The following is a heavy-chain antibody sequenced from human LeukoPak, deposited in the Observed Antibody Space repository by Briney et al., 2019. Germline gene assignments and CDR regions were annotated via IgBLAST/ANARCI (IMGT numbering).Heavy chain of an antibody. D-gene: IGHD6-13*01. CDR1: GYTFTSYG. J-gene: IGHJ1*01. V-gene: IGHV1-18*01. CDR2: ISAYNGNT. CDR3: ARVARYSSSWSAEYFQH. Sequence: GASVKVSCKASGYTFTSYGISWVRQAPGQGLEWMGWISAYNGNTNYAQKLQGRVTMTTDTSTSTAYMELRSLRSDDTAVYYCARVARYSSSWSAEYFQHWGQGTLVTVSS.